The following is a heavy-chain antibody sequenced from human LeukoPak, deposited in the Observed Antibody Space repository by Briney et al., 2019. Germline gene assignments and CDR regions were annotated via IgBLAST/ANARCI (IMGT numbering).Heavy chain of an antibody. CDR2: IYYSGST. J-gene: IGHJ6*02. Sequence: SQTLSLTCTVSGGSISSGDYYWRWIRQPPGRGLEWIVYIYYSGSTYYNPSLKSRITISVNTTKNEFSLKLSSVTAADTAVYYCARGATRYYDILTGYSPYYYYGMDVWGQGTTVTVSS. CDR1: GGSISSGDYY. D-gene: IGHD3-9*01. V-gene: IGHV4-30-4*01. CDR3: ARGATRYYDILTGYSPYYYYGMDV.